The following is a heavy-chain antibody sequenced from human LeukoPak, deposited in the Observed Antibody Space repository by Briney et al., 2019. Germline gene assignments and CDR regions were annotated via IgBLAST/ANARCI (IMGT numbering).Heavy chain of an antibody. V-gene: IGHV3-7*01. CDR2: IKQDGSEK. CDR1: GFIFSSYW. D-gene: IGHD3-22*01. Sequence: TGGSLRLSCAASGFIFSSYWMTWVRQAPGKGLEWVANIKQDGSEKYYVDSVKGRFTISRDNAKNSLYLQMNSLRAEDTAVYYCAYSVVAGSGGVDYWGQGTLVTVSS. CDR3: AYSVVAGSGGVDY. J-gene: IGHJ4*02.